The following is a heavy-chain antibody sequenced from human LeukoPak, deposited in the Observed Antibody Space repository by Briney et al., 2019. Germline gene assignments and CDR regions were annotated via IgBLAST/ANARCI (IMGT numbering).Heavy chain of an antibody. V-gene: IGHV3-30*03. Sequence: GGSLRLSCEASGFTFSSYGMHWVRRAPGKGLEWVAVISFDGSDKYYADSVSGRFTISRDNSKNTLYVQMNSLRAEDTAVYYCARDRHYYGSGGEPDYWGQGTLVTVSS. CDR1: GFTFSSYG. CDR3: ARDRHYYGSGGEPDY. CDR2: ISFDGSDK. J-gene: IGHJ4*02. D-gene: IGHD3-10*01.